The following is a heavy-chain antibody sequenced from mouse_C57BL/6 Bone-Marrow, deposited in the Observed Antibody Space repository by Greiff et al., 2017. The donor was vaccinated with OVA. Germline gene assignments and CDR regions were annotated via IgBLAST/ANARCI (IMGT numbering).Heavy chain of an antibody. J-gene: IGHJ3*01. V-gene: IGHV6-6*01. CDR2: IRNKANNHAT. Sequence: EVQLVESGGGLVQPGGSMKLSCAASGFTFSDAWMDWVRQSPEKGLEWVAEIRNKANNHATYYAESVKGRFTISRDDSKSSVYLQMNSLRAEDTGIYYCTDGSSYPWFAYWGQGTLVTVSA. CDR3: TDGSSYPWFAY. CDR1: GFTFSDAW. D-gene: IGHD1-1*01.